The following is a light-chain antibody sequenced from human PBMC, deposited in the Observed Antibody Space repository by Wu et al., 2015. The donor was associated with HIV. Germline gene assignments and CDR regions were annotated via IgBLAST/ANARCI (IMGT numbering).Light chain of an antibody. CDR3: QQYGTSPLT. Sequence: EIVLTQSPATLSLSPGGRATLSCRATQSLSSDLAWYQQKPGQAPRLLIFDASNRATGIPARFSGSGSGTDFTLTISRLEPEDFAGYYCQQYGTSPLTFGGGTKVE. J-gene: IGKJ4*01. CDR1: QSLSSD. V-gene: IGKV3-11*01. CDR2: DAS.